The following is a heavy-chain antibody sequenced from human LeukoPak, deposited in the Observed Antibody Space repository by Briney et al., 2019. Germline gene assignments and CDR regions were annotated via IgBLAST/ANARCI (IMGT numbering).Heavy chain of an antibody. Sequence: PSETLSLTCTVSGYSISSGDYYWGWFRRPPGKGLEWIGYIYYSGSTYYNPSLKSRLTISVDTSKNQFSLKLSSVTAADTAVYYCASMVRGITGFDPWGQGTLVTVSS. V-gene: IGHV4-30-4*01. CDR3: ASMVRGITGFDP. J-gene: IGHJ5*02. CDR2: IYYSGST. CDR1: GYSISSGDYY. D-gene: IGHD3-10*01.